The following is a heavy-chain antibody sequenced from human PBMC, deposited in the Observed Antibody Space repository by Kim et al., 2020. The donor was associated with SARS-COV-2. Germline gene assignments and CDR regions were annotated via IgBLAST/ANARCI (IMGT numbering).Heavy chain of an antibody. J-gene: IGHJ6*04. CDR1: GFTFDDYA. D-gene: IGHD5-12*01. CDR3: AKGLLKHSGYASPMDV. V-gene: IGHV3-9*01. CDR2: ISWNSGSI. Sequence: GGSLRLSCAASGFTFDDYAMHWVRQAPGKGLEWVSGISWNSGSIGYADSVKSRFTISRDYAQNSLYLQMNSLRAEDTALYYCAKGLLKHSGYASPMDVWGKGTTVTVSS.